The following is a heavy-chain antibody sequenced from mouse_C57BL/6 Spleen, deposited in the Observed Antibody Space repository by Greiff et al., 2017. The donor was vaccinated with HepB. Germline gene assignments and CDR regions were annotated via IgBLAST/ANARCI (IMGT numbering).Heavy chain of an antibody. V-gene: IGHV1-69*01. CDR2: IDPSDSYT. J-gene: IGHJ2*01. CDR1: GYTFTSYW. Sequence: VQLQQSGAELVMPGASVKLSCKASGYTFTSYWMHWVKQRPGQGLEWIGEIDPSDSYTNYNQKFKGKSTLTVDKSSSTAYMQRSSLTSEDSAVYYGARTYGSSPFDYWGQGTTLTVSS. D-gene: IGHD1-1*01. CDR3: ARTYGSSPFDY.